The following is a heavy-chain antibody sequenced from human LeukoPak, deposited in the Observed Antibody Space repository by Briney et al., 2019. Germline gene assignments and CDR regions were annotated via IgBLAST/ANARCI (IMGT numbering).Heavy chain of an antibody. D-gene: IGHD3-22*01. Sequence: ASVKVSCKASGYTFTSFDINWVRQASGQGLERMGWMNPNSGNTGYAQKFQGRVSMTRNTSIGTAYMELSSLTSDDTAVYYCAVDYDSSGPWGQGTLVTVSS. V-gene: IGHV1-8*01. CDR1: GYTFTSFD. J-gene: IGHJ5*02. CDR3: AVDYDSSGP. CDR2: MNPNSGNT.